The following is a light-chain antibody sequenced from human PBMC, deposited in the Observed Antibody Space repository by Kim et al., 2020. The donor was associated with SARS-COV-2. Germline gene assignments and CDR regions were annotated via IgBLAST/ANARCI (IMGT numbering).Light chain of an antibody. CDR1: SSNIGTNT. V-gene: IGLV1-44*01. Sequence: GQRVTISCSGSSSNIGTNTVNWYQHLPGTAPKVLIYSVSHRPSGVPARFSGSKSGTSASLAISGLQSEDEGDYYCATWDDSLNAWVFGGGTQLTVL. CDR2: SVS. CDR3: ATWDDSLNAWV. J-gene: IGLJ3*02.